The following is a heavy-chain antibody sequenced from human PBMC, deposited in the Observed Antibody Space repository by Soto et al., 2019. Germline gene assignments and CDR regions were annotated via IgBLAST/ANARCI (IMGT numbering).Heavy chain of an antibody. Sequence: GGSLRLSCTASGFLFNTYAMHWVRQAPAKGLEWVAVISYDARNTYYADSVKGRFTISRDNSKNALYLQMNSLRPEDTAVYYCARPGSGYDVLTGQYFFYFHAVDVWGQGTTVTVSS. V-gene: IGHV3-30*04. CDR1: GFLFNTYA. CDR3: ARPGSGYDVLTGQYFFYFHAVDV. CDR2: ISYDARNT. D-gene: IGHD3-9*01. J-gene: IGHJ6*02.